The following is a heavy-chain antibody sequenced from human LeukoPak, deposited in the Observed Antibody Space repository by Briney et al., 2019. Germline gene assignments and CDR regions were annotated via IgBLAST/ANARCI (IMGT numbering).Heavy chain of an antibody. CDR2: INPNSGGT. Sequence: ASVKVSCKASGYTFTGYYMHWVRQAPGQGLEWMGWINPNSGGTNYAQKFQGRVTMTRDTSISTAYMELSSLRSEDTAVYYCAAAYSGIAVAGTGGTFDYWGQGTLVTVSS. CDR3: AAAYSGIAVAGTGGTFDY. V-gene: IGHV1-2*02. CDR1: GYTFTGYY. J-gene: IGHJ4*02. D-gene: IGHD6-19*01.